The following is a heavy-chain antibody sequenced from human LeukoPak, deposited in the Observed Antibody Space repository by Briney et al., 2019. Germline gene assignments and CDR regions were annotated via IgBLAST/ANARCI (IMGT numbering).Heavy chain of an antibody. CDR1: GFTFSSYE. V-gene: IGHV3-48*03. Sequence: GGSLRLSCAASGFTFSSYEMNWVRQAPGKGLEWVSYISSRGSTIYYADSVKGRFTISRDNAKNSLYLQMNSLRAEDTAVYYCARGLFCSSNTCSLYNWFDPWGQGTLVTVSS. CDR3: ARGLFCSSNTCSLYNWFDP. J-gene: IGHJ5*02. D-gene: IGHD2-2*01. CDR2: ISSRGSTI.